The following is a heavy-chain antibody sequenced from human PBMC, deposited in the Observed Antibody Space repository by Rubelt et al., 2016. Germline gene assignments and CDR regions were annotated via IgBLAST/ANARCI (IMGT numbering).Heavy chain of an antibody. CDR1: GGTFRSYA. V-gene: IGHV1-69*01. Sequence: QVQLVQSGAEVKKPGSSVKVSCKASGGTFRSYAISWVRQAPGQGLEWMGGIIPIFGTATYAQKLQGRVTIIADESTSTSYMALSSLRSEDTAVYYCARRQQLGPFDYWGQGTLVTVSS. J-gene: IGHJ4*02. CDR2: IIPIFGTA. D-gene: IGHD6-13*01. CDR3: ARRQQLGPFDY.